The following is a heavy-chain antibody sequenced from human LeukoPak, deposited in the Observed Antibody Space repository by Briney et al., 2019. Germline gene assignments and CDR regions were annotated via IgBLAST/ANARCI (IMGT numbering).Heavy chain of an antibody. V-gene: IGHV4-59*01. D-gene: IGHD4-17*01. CDR3: ARGKDYVPPYYFDY. Sequence: PSETLSLTCTVSGGSISSYYWSWIRQPPGKGLEWIGYIYYSGSTNYNPSLKSRVTISVDTPKNQFSLKLSSVTAADTAVYYCARGKDYVPPYYFDYWGQGTLVTVSS. CDR2: IYYSGST. CDR1: GGSISSYY. J-gene: IGHJ4*02.